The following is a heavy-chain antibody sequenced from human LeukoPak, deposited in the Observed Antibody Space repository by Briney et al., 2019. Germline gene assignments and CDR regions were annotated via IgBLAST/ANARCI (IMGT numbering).Heavy chain of an antibody. D-gene: IGHD4-11*01. J-gene: IGHJ4*02. CDR1: GFTFSSYG. Sequence: GGSLRLSCAASGFTFSSYGMHWVRQAPGKGLEWVSAISGSGGSTYYADSVKGRFTISRDNSKNTLYLQMNSLRAEDTAVYYCAKYSNYAPFDYWGQGTLVTVSS. CDR3: AKYSNYAPFDY. V-gene: IGHV3-23*01. CDR2: ISGSGGST.